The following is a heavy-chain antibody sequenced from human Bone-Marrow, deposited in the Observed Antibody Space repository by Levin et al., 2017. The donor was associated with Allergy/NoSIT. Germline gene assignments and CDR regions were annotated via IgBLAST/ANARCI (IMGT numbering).Heavy chain of an antibody. D-gene: IGHD4-17*01. CDR1: GFTFSDYY. V-gene: IGHV3-11*01. J-gene: IGHJ4*02. CDR2: INTGSSTI. Sequence: AGGSLRLSCAASGFTFSDYYMSWIRQAPGKGLEWLAYINTGSSTIYYADSVKARFTISRDNAKKTLYLQMNSLRADDTAVYYCARDNGDYILGADYWGQGTLVTVSS. CDR3: ARDNGDYILGADY.